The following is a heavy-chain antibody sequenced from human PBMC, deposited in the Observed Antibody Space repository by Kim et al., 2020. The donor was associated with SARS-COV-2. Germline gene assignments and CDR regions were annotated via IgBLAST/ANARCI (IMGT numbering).Heavy chain of an antibody. CDR2: ISGSGGST. CDR1: GFTFSSYA. D-gene: IGHD2-2*01. V-gene: IGHV3-23*01. J-gene: IGHJ3*02. Sequence: GGSLRLSCAASGFTFSSYAMSWVRQAPGKGLEWVSAISGSGGSTYYADSVKGRFTISRDNSKNTLYLQMNSLRADDTAVYYCAKDGVYCSSTSCYELIWGQGTMVTVSS. CDR3: AKDGVYCSSTSCYELI.